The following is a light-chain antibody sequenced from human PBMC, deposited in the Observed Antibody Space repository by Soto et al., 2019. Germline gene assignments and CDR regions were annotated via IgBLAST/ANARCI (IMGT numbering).Light chain of an antibody. J-gene: IGKJ4*01. CDR2: KAS. CDR3: QQYCSYPWT. Sequence: DIQMTQSPSTLSASVGDRVIITCRASQNVGKYLAWYQQRPGKAPKGLISKASSLESGAPSRFSGSGSGTEFTLTIGRLQPEDFGTYYCQQYCSYPWTFGGGTKVE. CDR1: QNVGKY. V-gene: IGKV1-5*03.